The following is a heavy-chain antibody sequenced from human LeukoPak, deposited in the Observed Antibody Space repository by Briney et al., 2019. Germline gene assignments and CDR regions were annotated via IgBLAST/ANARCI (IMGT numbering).Heavy chain of an antibody. J-gene: IGHJ4*02. CDR1: GFTFSNYW. V-gene: IGHV3-7*01. Sequence: GGSLRLSCAASGFTFSNYWMTWVRQAPGKGLEWVANINQDGGEKYYVDSVRGRFTISRDNAKNTLYLQMNSLRAEDTAVYYCARAPSFDYWGQGTLVTVSS. CDR3: ARAPSFDY. CDR2: INQDGGEK.